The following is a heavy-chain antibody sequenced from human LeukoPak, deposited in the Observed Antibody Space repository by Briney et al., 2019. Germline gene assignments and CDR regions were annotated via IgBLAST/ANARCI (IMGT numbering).Heavy chain of an antibody. D-gene: IGHD2-2*01. CDR1: GFTFSGYY. CDR2: ISSSGSTI. CDR3: ARDTTPVVPEDY. J-gene: IGHJ4*02. Sequence: PGGSLRLSCAASGFTFSGYYMSWIRQAPGKGLEWVSYISSSGSTIYYADSVKGRFTISRDNAKNSLYLQMNSLRAEDTAVYYCARDTTPVVPEDYWGQGTLVTVSS. V-gene: IGHV3-11*04.